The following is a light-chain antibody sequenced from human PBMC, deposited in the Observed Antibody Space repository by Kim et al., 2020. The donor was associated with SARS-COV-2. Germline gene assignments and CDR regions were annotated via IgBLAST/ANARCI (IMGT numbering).Light chain of an antibody. V-gene: IGLV3-19*01. CDR2: GKD. J-gene: IGLJ2*01. CDR1: ILRNYY. Sequence: ALGQTVRITCQGDILRNYYATWYQQKPGQAPVLVIYGKDNRPSGIPDRFSGSSSGNTASLTITGTQVEDEADYYCNSRDSSGNHLVFGGGTKLTVL. CDR3: NSRDSSGNHLV.